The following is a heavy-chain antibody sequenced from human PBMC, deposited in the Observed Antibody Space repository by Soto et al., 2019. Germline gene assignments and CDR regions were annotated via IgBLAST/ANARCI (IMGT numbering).Heavy chain of an antibody. V-gene: IGHV1-18*01. CDR1: ACTFSSYT. CDR3: ARDQRLSGYDRSLAY. CDR2: ISAYNGNT. Sequence: ASVRIYCKASACTFSSYTMGWVRQAPGQGLEWMGWISAYNGNTNYAQKLQGRVTMTTDTSTSTAYMELRSLRSDDTAVYYCARDQRLSGYDRSLAYWGQGTLVTVSS. J-gene: IGHJ4*02. D-gene: IGHD5-12*01.